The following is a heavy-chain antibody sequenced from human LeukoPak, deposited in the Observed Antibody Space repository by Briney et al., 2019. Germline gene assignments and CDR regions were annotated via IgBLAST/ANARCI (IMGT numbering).Heavy chain of an antibody. CDR2: ISGSGGST. CDR3: VKDLTAVAGYNWFDP. D-gene: IGHD6-19*01. CDR1: GFTFSSYA. J-gene: IGHJ5*02. V-gene: IGHV3-23*01. Sequence: GGSLRLSCAASGFTFSSYAMSWVRQAPGKGLEWVSAISGSGGSTYYADSVKGRFTISRDNSKNTLYLQMNSLRAEDTAVYYCVKDLTAVAGYNWFDPWGQGTLVTVSS.